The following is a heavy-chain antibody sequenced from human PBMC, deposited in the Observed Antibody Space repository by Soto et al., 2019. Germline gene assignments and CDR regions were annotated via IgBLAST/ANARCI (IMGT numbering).Heavy chain of an antibody. CDR1: GYTFTNFG. CDR2: ISAYNDNT. CDR3: ARGGTPIDY. Sequence: QVQLVQSGAKVKKPGASVKVSCKASGYTFTNFGISWVRQAPGQGLEWMGWISAYNDNTNYAQKFQGRVTMTTDTSTRTAYMEVRSLRFDDTAVYYGARGGTPIDYWGQGTLVTVSS. D-gene: IGHD3-16*01. V-gene: IGHV1-18*01. J-gene: IGHJ4*02.